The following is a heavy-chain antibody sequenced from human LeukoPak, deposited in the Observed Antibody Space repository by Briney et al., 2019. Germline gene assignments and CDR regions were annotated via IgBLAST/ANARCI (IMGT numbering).Heavy chain of an antibody. CDR1: GGSVSSYY. CDR2: INHSGST. CDR3: ARGPQRGSFYYYYYYMDV. J-gene: IGHJ6*03. Sequence: SETLSLTCTVSGGSVSSYYWSWIRQPPGKGLEWFGEINHSGSTNYNPSLKSRVTISVDTSKNQFSLKLSSVTAADTAVYYCARGPQRGSFYYYYYYMDVWGKGTTVTVSS. V-gene: IGHV4-34*01. D-gene: IGHD3-10*01.